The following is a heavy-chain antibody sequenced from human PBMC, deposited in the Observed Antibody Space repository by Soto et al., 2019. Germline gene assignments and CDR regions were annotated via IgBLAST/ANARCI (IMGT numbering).Heavy chain of an antibody. Sequence: SSETLSVTCSVSGGSLRSYYWSWIRQPPWKGLELIGFIFYSGNTNYNPSLKSRVTISVDTSKNHFSLKLSSVTAADTAVYYCARRPDQYYDSSGYYYWFDYWGQGTLVTVS. J-gene: IGHJ4*02. D-gene: IGHD3-22*01. CDR1: GGSLRSYY. V-gene: IGHV4-59*01. CDR2: IFYSGNT. CDR3: ARRPDQYYDSSGYYYWFDY.